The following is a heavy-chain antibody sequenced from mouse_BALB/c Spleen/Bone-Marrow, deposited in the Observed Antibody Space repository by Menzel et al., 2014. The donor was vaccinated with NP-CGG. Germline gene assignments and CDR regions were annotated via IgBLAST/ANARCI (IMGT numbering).Heavy chain of an antibody. V-gene: IGHV5-9-3*01. CDR2: ISSGGSYT. Sequence: EVKVVESGGGLVKPGGSLKLSCAASGFTFSSYAMSWVRQTPEKRLEWVATISSGGSYTYYPDSVKGRFTISRDNAENTLYLQMSSLRSEDTAMYYCARHYYGSSYYFDYWGQGTTLTVSS. CDR1: GFTFSSYA. D-gene: IGHD1-1*01. J-gene: IGHJ2*01. CDR3: ARHYYGSSYYFDY.